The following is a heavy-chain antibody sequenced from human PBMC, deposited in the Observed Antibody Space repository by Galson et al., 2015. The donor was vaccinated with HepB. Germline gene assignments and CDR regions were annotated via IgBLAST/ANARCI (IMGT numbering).Heavy chain of an antibody. Sequence: SLRLSCAASGFTFSSYSMNWVRQAPGKGLGWVSYSSSSSSTIYYADSVKGRFTISRDNAKNSLYLQMNSLRAEDTAVYYCARDRGTTLYYYYYYYMDVWGKGTTVTVSS. J-gene: IGHJ6*03. CDR3: ARDRGTTLYYYYYYYMDV. D-gene: IGHD1-1*01. CDR1: GFTFSSYS. V-gene: IGHV3-48*01. CDR2: SSSSSSTI.